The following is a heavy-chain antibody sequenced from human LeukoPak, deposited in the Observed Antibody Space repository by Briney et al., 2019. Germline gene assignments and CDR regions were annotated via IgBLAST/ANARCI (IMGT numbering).Heavy chain of an antibody. Sequence: GRSLRLSCAASGFSVSNNYMTWVRQAPGKGLEWVSIIYSGGYTYYADSVKGRFTISRDNSNNTLHLQMNRLRVEDTAVYYCARVGASDLLAEFCQDWGQGTLVTVSS. CDR1: GFSVSNNY. V-gene: IGHV3-66*01. D-gene: IGHD1-26*01. CDR3: ARVGASDLLAEFCQD. J-gene: IGHJ1*01. CDR2: IYSGGYT.